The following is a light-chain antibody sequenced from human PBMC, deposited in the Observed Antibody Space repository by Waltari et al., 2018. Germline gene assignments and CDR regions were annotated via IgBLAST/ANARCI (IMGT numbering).Light chain of an antibody. V-gene: IGKV3-20*01. CDR2: GAF. CDR3: QRYLRLPVA. CDR1: QSIGSS. J-gene: IGKJ1*01. Sequence: EIVLTQSPGTLSLSPGERATLSCRASQSIGSSLAWYQQRPGQAPRLLIYGAFIRATGVADRFSGSGSGTDFSLTISRLEPEDFAVYYCQRYLRLPVAFGLGTKVEIK.